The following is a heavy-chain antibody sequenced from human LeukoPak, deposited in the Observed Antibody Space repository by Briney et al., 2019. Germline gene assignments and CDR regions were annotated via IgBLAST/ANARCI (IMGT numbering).Heavy chain of an antibody. CDR2: INPNSGGT. CDR3: ARVYVTWSGYPNWFDP. CDR1: GYTFTGYY. Sequence: ASVKVSCKASGYTFTGYYMHWVRQAPGQGLEWMGWINPNSGGTNYAQKFRGRVTMTRDTSISTAYMELSRLRSDDTAVYYCARVYVTWSGYPNWFDPWGQGTLVTVSS. V-gene: IGHV1-2*02. J-gene: IGHJ5*02. D-gene: IGHD3-3*01.